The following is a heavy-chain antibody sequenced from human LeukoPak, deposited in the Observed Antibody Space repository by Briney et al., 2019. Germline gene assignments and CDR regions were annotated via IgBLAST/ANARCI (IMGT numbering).Heavy chain of an antibody. V-gene: IGHV3-20*04. CDR3: AKRGPVVIGAFDI. J-gene: IGHJ3*02. CDR1: GFTFSSYA. D-gene: IGHD4-23*01. CDR2: INWNGGST. Sequence: GGSLRLSCAASGFTFSSYAMSWVRQAPGKGLEWVSGINWNGGSTGYADSVKGRFTISRDNAKNSLYLQMNSLRAEDTALYYCAKRGPVVIGAFDIWGQGTMVTVSS.